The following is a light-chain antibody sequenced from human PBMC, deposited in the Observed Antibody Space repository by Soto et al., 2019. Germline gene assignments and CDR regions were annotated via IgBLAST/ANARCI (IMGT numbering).Light chain of an antibody. J-gene: IGKJ4*01. CDR1: QSVSSY. CDR2: DAS. CDR3: QQRSNCPLT. V-gene: IGKV3-11*01. Sequence: EIVLTQSPATLSLSPGERATLSCRASQSVSSYLAWYQQKPGQAPRLLIYDASNRATGVPAGFSGSGFGTDFTLTISSLEPEDFAVYYCQQRSNCPLTFGGGTKVDIK.